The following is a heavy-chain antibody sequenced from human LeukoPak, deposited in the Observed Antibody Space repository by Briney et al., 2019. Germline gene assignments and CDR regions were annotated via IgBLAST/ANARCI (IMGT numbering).Heavy chain of an antibody. Sequence: ASVKVSCKASGGTFSSYAISWVRQAPGQGLEWMGGIIPILGIANYAQKFQGRVTITADKSTSTAYMELSSLRSEDTAVYYCARARWRLTGYPTLFDYWGQGTLVTVSS. CDR1: GGTFSSYA. V-gene: IGHV1-69*10. D-gene: IGHD3-9*01. CDR2: IIPILGIA. CDR3: ARARWRLTGYPTLFDY. J-gene: IGHJ4*02.